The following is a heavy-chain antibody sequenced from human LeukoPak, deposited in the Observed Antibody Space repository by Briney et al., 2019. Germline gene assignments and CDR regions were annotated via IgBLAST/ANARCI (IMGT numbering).Heavy chain of an antibody. J-gene: IGHJ4*02. Sequence: SVKVSCKASGGTFSSYAISWVRQAPGQGLEWMGGIIPIFGTANYAQKFQGRVTITADESTSTAYMELSSLGSEDTAVYYCASIPIPYCSGGSCYYFDYWGQGTLVTVSS. CDR2: IIPIFGTA. V-gene: IGHV1-69*01. D-gene: IGHD2-15*01. CDR1: GGTFSSYA. CDR3: ASIPIPYCSGGSCYYFDY.